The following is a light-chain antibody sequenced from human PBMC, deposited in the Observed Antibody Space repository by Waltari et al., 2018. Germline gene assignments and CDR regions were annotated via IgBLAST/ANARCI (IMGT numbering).Light chain of an antibody. J-gene: IGKJ1*01. CDR2: DAS. CDR1: RSVSVY. CDR3: QQRNDWPPT. Sequence: EIVLTQSPATLSLSPGERATLSCRTSRSVSVYLAWYQHKPGQAPRLLLSDASNRATGIPARFSGIGTETDFTLSINNLEPDDSATYYCQQRNDWPPTFGRGTKLE. V-gene: IGKV3-11*01.